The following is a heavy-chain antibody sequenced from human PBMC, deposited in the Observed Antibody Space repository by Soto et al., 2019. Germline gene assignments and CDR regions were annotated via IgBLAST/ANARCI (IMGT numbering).Heavy chain of an antibody. Sequence: SQTLSLTFTISGDSVSSNSAALNLISQSPSRGLEWLARTYYSSNLYNDYAVSVKSRITINPDTSNNQFSLQLNSVTPEDTAVYYCARDKYEMATIIDYSGQGTLVTVSS. CDR1: GDSVSSNSAA. CDR3: ARDKYEMATIIDY. J-gene: IGHJ4*02. D-gene: IGHD5-12*01. V-gene: IGHV6-1*01. CDR2: TYYSSNLYN.